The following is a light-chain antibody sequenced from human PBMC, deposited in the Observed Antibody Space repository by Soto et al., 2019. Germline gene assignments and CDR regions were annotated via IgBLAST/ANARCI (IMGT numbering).Light chain of an antibody. Sequence: QSVLTQPACVSGSPGQSITISCTGTISDVGGYNFVSWYQQYPGKAPKLMICDVSNRPSGVSNRFSGSKSGNTASLTISGLQAEDEADYYCCSFTGRNYVFGTGTKVTVL. V-gene: IGLV2-14*03. CDR2: DVS. CDR1: ISDVGGYNF. CDR3: CSFTGRNYV. J-gene: IGLJ1*01.